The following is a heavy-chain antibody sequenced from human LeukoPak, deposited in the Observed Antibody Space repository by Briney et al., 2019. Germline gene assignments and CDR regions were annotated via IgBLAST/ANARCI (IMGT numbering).Heavy chain of an antibody. J-gene: IGHJ5*02. D-gene: IGHD5-12*01. Sequence: SVKVSCKASGGTFSSYAISWVRQALGQGLEWMGGIIPIFGTANYAQKFQGRVTITTDKSTSTAYMELSSLRSEDTAVYYCARDGRHVSWLRSPHNWFDPWGQGTLVTVSS. CDR3: ARDGRHVSWLRSPHNWFDP. CDR1: GGTFSSYA. V-gene: IGHV1-69*05. CDR2: IIPIFGTA.